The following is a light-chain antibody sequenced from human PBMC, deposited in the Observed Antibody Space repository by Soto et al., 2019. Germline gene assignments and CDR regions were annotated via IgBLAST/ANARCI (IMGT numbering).Light chain of an antibody. CDR1: QSVSNY. V-gene: IGKV3-11*01. J-gene: IGKJ4*01. Sequence: EIVLTQSPATLSLSPGDRATLSCGASQSVSNYLAWYQQKPGQAPRLLIYDASNRATGIPARFSGSGSGTDFTLTISSLEPEDFAVYYCQQRSKWPLTFGGGTKVDIK. CDR3: QQRSKWPLT. CDR2: DAS.